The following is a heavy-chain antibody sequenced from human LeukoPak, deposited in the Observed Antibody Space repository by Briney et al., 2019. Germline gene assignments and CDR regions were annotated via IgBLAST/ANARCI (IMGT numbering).Heavy chain of an antibody. D-gene: IGHD4-23*01. CDR2: IIKSGSHI. V-gene: IGHV3-21*01. CDR1: GFTFSDYT. J-gene: IGHJ5*02. CDR3: ARGRGGDNSNWFDP. Sequence: GGSLRRSCAASGFTFSDYTMNWVRQAPGKGLEWVSAIIKSGSHIYYADSVKGRFIISRDNANNSLYLQMTGLRAEDTGVYYCARGRGGDNSNWFDPWGPGTLVTVPS.